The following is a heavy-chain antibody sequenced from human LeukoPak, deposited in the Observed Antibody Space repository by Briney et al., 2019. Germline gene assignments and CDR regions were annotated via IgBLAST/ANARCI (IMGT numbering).Heavy chain of an antibody. CDR2: ISGSGGRT. D-gene: IGHD6-25*01. V-gene: IGHV3-23*01. CDR3: ARDFGGSPFDY. CDR1: GFTFGSYA. J-gene: IGHJ4*02. Sequence: GGSLRLSCAASGFTFGSYAMNWVRQAPGKGLEWVSTISGSGGRTYYADSVKGRFTISRDNSKNTLYLQMNSLRAEDTAVYYCARDFGGSPFDYWGQGTLVTVSS.